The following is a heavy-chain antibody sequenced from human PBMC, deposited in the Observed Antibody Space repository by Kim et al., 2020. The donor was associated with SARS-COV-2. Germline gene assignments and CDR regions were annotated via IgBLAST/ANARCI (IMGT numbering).Heavy chain of an antibody. J-gene: IGHJ4*02. Sequence: SETLSLTCTVSGGSISSDYWTWIRQPPGKGLEWIGYIKYSGRTNYNPSLGSRVAILVDTSKTHFSLKLSSVTAADTAMDFCARLPDITGWPFDSWGQGILVTVSS. CDR2: IKYSGRT. D-gene: IGHD6-19*01. CDR1: GGSISSDY. V-gene: IGHV4-59*01. CDR3: ARLPDITGWPFDS.